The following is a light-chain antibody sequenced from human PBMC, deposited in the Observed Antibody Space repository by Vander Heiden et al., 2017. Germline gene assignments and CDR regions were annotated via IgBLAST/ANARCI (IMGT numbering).Light chain of an antibody. V-gene: IGKV1-33*01. J-gene: IGKJ3*01. CDR3: QQHYKLPPFT. Sequence: DIQMTESPSSLSASVGDRVTITCQASQDISNYLNWYQQKPGKAPKLLIYDASNLETGVPSRVSGSGYGTDFTFTISSRQPEDIASYYCQQHYKLPPFTFGHGTKVDIK. CDR2: DAS. CDR1: QDISNY.